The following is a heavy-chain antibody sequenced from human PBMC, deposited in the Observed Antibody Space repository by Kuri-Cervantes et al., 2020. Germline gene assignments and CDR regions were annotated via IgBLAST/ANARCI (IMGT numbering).Heavy chain of an antibody. D-gene: IGHD3-10*01. CDR2: IYYSGST. V-gene: IGHV4-59*01. J-gene: IGHJ3*02. CDR1: GGSLSSYD. Sequence: SETLSLTCTVSGGSLSSYDWSWIRQPPGKGLEWIGYIYYSGSTNYNPSLKSRVTITVDTYKNQFSLKLSSVTAADTAVYYCARGVKARAFDIWGQGTMVTVSS. CDR3: ARGVKARAFDI.